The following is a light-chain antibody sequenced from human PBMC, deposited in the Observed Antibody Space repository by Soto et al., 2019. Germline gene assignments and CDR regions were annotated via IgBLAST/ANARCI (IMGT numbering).Light chain of an antibody. J-gene: IGKJ2*01. CDR2: GAS. V-gene: IGKV3-15*01. CDR1: ESLSTY. Sequence: EIVMTQSPATLSVSPGERVTLSCRASESLSTYLAWYQQKPGQAPRLLIYGASTKATGIPARFSGSGSATXXXXXIXSLQSEDFAVYYCQSYNDWPFTFGQGTKLEI. CDR3: QSYNDWPFT.